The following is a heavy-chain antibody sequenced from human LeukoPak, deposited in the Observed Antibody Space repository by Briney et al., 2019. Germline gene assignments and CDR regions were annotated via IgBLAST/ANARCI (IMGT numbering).Heavy chain of an antibody. V-gene: IGHV1-69*01. CDR1: GGTFSSYA. Sequence: ASVKVSCKASGGTFSSYAISWVRQAPGQGLEWMGGIIPIFGTANYAQKFQGRVTITADESTSTAYMELSSLRSEDTAAYYCAKGPERGCLDYWGQGTLVTVSS. D-gene: IGHD1-14*01. CDR3: AKGPERGCLDY. J-gene: IGHJ4*02. CDR2: IIPIFGTA.